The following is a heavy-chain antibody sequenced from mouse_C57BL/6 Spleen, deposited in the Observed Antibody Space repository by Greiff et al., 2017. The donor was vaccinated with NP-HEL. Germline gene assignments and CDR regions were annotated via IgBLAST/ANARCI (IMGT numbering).Heavy chain of an antibody. J-gene: IGHJ1*03. CDR1: GYTFTSYT. CDR2: INPSSGYT. CDR3: ARCYDFNWYFDV. D-gene: IGHD2-4*01. Sequence: QVQLQQSGAELARPGASVKMSCKASGYTFTSYTMHWVKQRPGQGLEWIGYINPSSGYTKYNQKFKDKATLTADKSSSPAYMQLSSLTSEDSAVYYCARCYDFNWYFDVWGTGTTVTVSS. V-gene: IGHV1-4*01.